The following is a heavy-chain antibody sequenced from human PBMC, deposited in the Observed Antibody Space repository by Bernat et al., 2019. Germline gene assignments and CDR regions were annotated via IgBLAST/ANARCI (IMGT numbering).Heavy chain of an antibody. CDR3: ARTLGVAAATGGY. D-gene: IGHD6-13*01. CDR2: IHYSGTT. V-gene: IGHV4-39*01. J-gene: IGHJ4*02. CDR1: GGSISSNSYY. Sequence: QLQLQESGPGLVKPSETLSLTCSISGGSISSNSYYWGWIRQPPGKGLEWIGSIHYSGTTYYNPSLESRLTRSVETSKNQFSLKLRSVTAADTAVYYCARTLGVAAATGGYWGQGTLVTVSS.